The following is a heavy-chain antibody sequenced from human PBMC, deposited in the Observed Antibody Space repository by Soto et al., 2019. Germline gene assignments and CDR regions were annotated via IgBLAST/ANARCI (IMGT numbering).Heavy chain of an antibody. CDR1: GGSISTPNYY. D-gene: IGHD3-10*01. J-gene: IGHJ4*02. Sequence: SETLSLTCTVSGGSISTPNYYWGWIRQPPGKGLEWIGSIYYSGSTYYNPSLKSRVTISVDTSRTQFSLRLTSVTAADTAVYYCARRYTGSYYDSWGQGTLVTVS. CDR2: IYYSGST. CDR3: ARRYTGSYYDS. V-gene: IGHV4-39*01.